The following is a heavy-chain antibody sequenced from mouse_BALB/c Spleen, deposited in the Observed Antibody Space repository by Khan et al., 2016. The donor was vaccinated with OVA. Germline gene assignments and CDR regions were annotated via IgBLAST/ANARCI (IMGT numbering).Heavy chain of an antibody. J-gene: IGHJ3*01. Sequence: QVQLKQSGPGLVAPSQSLSITCTVSEFSLTGYGVNWVRQPPGKGLEWLGMIWGDGSTDYNSALKSRLSISKDNSKSQVFLKMNSLQTDDTARYYCARDRSYITRGFAYWGQGTLVTVSA. CDR2: IWGDGST. V-gene: IGHV2-6-7*01. D-gene: IGHD1-1*01. CDR1: EFSLTGYG. CDR3: ARDRSYITRGFAY.